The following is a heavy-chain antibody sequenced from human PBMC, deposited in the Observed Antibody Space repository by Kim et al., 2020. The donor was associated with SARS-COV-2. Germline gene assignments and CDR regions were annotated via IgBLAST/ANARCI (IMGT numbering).Heavy chain of an antibody. D-gene: IGHD6-13*01. CDR3: ARESGSSSWYPFDY. J-gene: IGHJ4*02. V-gene: IGHV4-34*01. Sequence: NPSLKSRVTISVDTSKNQFSLKLSSVTAADTAVYYCARESGSSSWYPFDYWGQGTLVTISS.